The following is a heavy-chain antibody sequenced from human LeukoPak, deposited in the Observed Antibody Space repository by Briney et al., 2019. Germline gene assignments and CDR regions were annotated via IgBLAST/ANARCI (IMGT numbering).Heavy chain of an antibody. V-gene: IGHV4-59*01. J-gene: IGHJ4*02. CDR3: ARGALRGGYNFYHY. Sequence: SETLSLTCTVSGDSISSYYWSWIRQPPGKGPEWNGYFYNSGSTNYNPSLKGRVTISVATSKNQFSLRLLSVTAADTAVYFCARGALRGGYNFYHYWGQGTLVTVSS. D-gene: IGHD5-24*01. CDR2: FYNSGST. CDR1: GDSISSYY.